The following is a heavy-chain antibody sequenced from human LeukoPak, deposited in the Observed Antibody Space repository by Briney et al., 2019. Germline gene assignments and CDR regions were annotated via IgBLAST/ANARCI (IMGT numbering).Heavy chain of an antibody. Sequence: SETLSLTCTLSGGSISNYFWNWIRQTPGKGLEWIGSIDYSGSTYYNPSLKSRVTVLVDTSKNQFSLKVTSVTAADTAVYYCARVPSPGIAVSGNHYWGQGILVTVSS. D-gene: IGHD6-19*01. CDR2: IDYSGST. J-gene: IGHJ4*02. CDR3: ARVPSPGIAVSGNHY. V-gene: IGHV4-59*12. CDR1: GGSISNYF.